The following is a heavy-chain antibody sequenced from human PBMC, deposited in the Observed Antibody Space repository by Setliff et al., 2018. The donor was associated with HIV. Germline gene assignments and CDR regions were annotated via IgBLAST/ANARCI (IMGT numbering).Heavy chain of an antibody. CDR2: MNPDSRNT. D-gene: IGHD2-2*01. J-gene: IGHJ4*02. CDR3: ARGPPIVVVPAALLTFDY. Sequence: GASVKVSCKASGYSFRNYDLNWVRQAAGQGLEWMGWMNPDSRNTGYAQRFEGSVTMTWDTSTSTAYMELRSLRSDDTAVYYCARGPPIVVVPAALLTFDYWGQGTLVTVSS. CDR1: GYSFRNYD. V-gene: IGHV1-8*02.